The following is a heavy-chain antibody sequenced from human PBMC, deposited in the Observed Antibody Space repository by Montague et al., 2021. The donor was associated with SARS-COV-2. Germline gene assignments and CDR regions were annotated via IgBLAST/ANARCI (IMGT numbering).Heavy chain of an antibody. D-gene: IGHD3-10*01. CDR2: IYYSGST. J-gene: IGHJ5*02. Sequence: SETLSLTCTVSGGSISSSSNYWGWIRQPPVKGLEWIGSIYYSGSTYYNSSLKSRVIISVDTSKNQFSLKLNSVTAADTAVYYCARLVWFGELSSENWFDPWGQGTLVTVSS. CDR3: ARLVWFGELSSENWFDP. CDR1: GGSISSSSNY. V-gene: IGHV4-39*01.